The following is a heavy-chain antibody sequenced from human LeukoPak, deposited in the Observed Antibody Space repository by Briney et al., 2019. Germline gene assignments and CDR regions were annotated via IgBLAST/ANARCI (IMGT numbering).Heavy chain of an antibody. D-gene: IGHD2-21*01. J-gene: IGHJ4*02. V-gene: IGHV3-74*01. CDR2: ISGDASST. Sequence: GGSLRLSCAASGFTFSNFWMHWVRQAPGKGLVWVSRISGDASSTSYADSVKGRFTISRDNAKNTLYLQMNSLRAEDTAVYYCARQCGGGITDYWGQGTLVTVSS. CDR3: ARQCGGGITDY. CDR1: GFTFSNFW.